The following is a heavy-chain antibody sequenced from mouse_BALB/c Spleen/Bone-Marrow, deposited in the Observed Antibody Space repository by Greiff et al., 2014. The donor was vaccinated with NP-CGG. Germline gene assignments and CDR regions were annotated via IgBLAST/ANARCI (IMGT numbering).Heavy chain of an antibody. CDR3: ARSDYRFDPLPY. CDR1: GHTFTDYW. Sequence: QVQLQQSGAELVMPGASVKMSCKASGHTFTDYWMHWVKQRPGQGLEWIGAIDTSDSYTSYNQKFKGKATLTVDESSSTAYMQLSSLTSEDPAVYYCARSDYRFDPLPYWGQGTLVTASA. CDR2: IDTSDSYT. D-gene: IGHD2-14*01. J-gene: IGHJ3*01. V-gene: IGHV1-69*01.